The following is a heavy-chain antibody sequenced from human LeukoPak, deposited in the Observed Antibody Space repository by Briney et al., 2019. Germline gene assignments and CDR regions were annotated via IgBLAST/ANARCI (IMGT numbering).Heavy chain of an antibody. J-gene: IGHJ6*03. D-gene: IGHD6-13*01. CDR3: TRASSSTWSYYYYYMDV. Sequence: GGSLRLSRAASGFTFGDYAMSWVRQAPGKGLEWVGFIRSKTYGGTTEYAASVKGRFTISRDDSKSIAYLQMNSLKTEDTAVYYCTRASSSTWSYYYYYMDVWGKGTTVTISS. CDR1: GFTFGDYA. V-gene: IGHV3-49*04. CDR2: IRSKTYGGTT.